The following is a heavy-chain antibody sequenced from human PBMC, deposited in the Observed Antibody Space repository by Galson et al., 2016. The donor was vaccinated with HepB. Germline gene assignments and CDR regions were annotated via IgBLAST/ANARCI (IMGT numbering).Heavy chain of an antibody. CDR2: IYSDGST. Sequence: SLRLSCAISGFTVSSNYMSWVRQAPGKGLEWVSVIYSDGSTDYADSVKGRFTISRHNSKNMLYLQMNSLRPEDTAVYYCARVETTYGMDVWGQGTLVSVSS. D-gene: IGHD1-1*01. V-gene: IGHV3-53*04. CDR1: GFTVSSNY. J-gene: IGHJ6*02. CDR3: ARVETTYGMDV.